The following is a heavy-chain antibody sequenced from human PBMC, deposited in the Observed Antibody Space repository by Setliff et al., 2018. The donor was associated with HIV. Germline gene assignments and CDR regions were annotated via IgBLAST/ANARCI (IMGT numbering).Heavy chain of an antibody. V-gene: IGHV4-4*09. CDR2: IYTGGST. CDR3: ARKGDWNYPYDY. D-gene: IGHD1-7*01. Sequence: PSEILSLTCSVSGDSISGYYWTWIRQPPGKGLEWIGYIYTGGSTNYNPSLKSRVTISADTSKNQFSLKLNSVTAADTAVYYCARKGDWNYPYDYWGQGTLVTVPQ. J-gene: IGHJ4*02. CDR1: GDSISGYY.